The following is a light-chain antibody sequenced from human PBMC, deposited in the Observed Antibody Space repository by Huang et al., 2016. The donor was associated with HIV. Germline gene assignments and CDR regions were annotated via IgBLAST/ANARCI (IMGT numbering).Light chain of an antibody. Sequence: DIQMTQSPSSLSASVGDRVTITCRASQGIVNFLAWYQQKPGRAPQLLISAASTLQSGVPSRFSGSGSGTDFTLTINSLQPEDVATYYCQNYNSAPWTFGQGTKVEIK. CDR2: AAS. CDR3: QNYNSAPWT. J-gene: IGKJ1*01. V-gene: IGKV1-27*01. CDR1: QGIVNF.